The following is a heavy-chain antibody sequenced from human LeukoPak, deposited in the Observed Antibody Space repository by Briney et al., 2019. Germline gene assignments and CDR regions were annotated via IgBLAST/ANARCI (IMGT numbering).Heavy chain of an antibody. D-gene: IGHD6-19*01. CDR3: VRLVLEDIYVIAVPDKYYFDY. J-gene: IGHJ4*02. Sequence: PSETLSLTCAVYGGSFSGYYWGWIRQPPGKGLEWIGGLYHSGSTHYNPSLKSRVTISVDTSRNQFFLELTSVTAADTALYYCVRLVLEDIYVIAVPDKYYFDYWGQGIRSPSPQ. CDR1: GGSFSGYY. CDR2: LYHSGST. V-gene: IGHV4-34*01.